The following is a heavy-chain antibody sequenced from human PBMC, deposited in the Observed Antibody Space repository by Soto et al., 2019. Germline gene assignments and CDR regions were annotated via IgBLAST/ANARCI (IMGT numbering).Heavy chain of an antibody. V-gene: IGHV1-69*13. D-gene: IGHD6-19*01. CDR3: AGRTQWLEYTFDY. Sequence: ASVKVSCKASGGTFSSYAISWVRQAPGQGLEWMGGIIPIFGTANYAQKFQGRVTITADESTSTAYMELSSLRSEDTAVYYCAGRTQWLEYTFDYWGQGTLVTVSS. J-gene: IGHJ4*02. CDR2: IIPIFGTA. CDR1: GGTFSSYA.